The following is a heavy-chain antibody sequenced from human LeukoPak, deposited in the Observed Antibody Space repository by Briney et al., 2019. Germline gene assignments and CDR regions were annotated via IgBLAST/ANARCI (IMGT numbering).Heavy chain of an antibody. CDR1: GFTFSSYG. D-gene: IGHD2-15*01. CDR2: IWYDGSNK. Sequence: GGSLRLSCAASGFTFSSYGIHWVRQAPGKGLEWVAVIWYDGSNKYYADSVKGRFAISRDNSKNTLYLQMNSLRAEDTAVYYCARILGYCSGGSCYGYYYGMDVWGQGTTVTVSS. V-gene: IGHV3-33*01. J-gene: IGHJ6*02. CDR3: ARILGYCSGGSCYGYYYGMDV.